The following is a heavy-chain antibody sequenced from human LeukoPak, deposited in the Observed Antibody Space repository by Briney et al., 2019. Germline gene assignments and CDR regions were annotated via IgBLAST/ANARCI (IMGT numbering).Heavy chain of an antibody. Sequence: PSETLSLTCTVSGGSISSGSYYWSWIRQPAGKGLEWIGRIYTSGSTYYNPSLKSRVTISVDTSKNQFSLKLSSVTAADTAVYYCARQTLWLGVDYYMDVWGKGTTVTISS. V-gene: IGHV4-61*02. J-gene: IGHJ6*03. D-gene: IGHD3-10*01. CDR2: IYTSGST. CDR3: ARQTLWLGVDYYMDV. CDR1: GGSISSGSYY.